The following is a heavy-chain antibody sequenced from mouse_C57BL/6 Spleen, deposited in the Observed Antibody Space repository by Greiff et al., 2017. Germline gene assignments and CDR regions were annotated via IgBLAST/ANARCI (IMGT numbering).Heavy chain of an antibody. CDR3: TSYYSNYGFDY. D-gene: IGHD2-5*01. CDR1: GFTFSSYA. Sequence: EVQRVESGEGLVKPGGSLKLSCAASGFTFSSYAMSWVRQTPEKRLEWVAYISSGGDYIYYADTVKGRFTISRDNARNTLYLQMSSLKSEDTAMYYCTSYYSNYGFDYWGQGTTLTVSS. J-gene: IGHJ2*01. CDR2: ISSGGDYI. V-gene: IGHV5-9-1*02.